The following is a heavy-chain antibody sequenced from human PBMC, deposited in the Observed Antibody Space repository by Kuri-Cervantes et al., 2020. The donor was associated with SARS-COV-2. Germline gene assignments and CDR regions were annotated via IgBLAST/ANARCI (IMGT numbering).Heavy chain of an antibody. CDR3: ASVAARGDY. CDR2: ISSSGSTI. CDR1: GFTFSDYY. D-gene: IGHD6-6*01. V-gene: IGHV3-11*04. J-gene: IGHJ4*02. Sequence: GESLKISCAASGFTFSDYYMSWIRQAPGKGLEWVSYISSSGSTIYYADSVKGRFTISRDNAKNSLYLQTNSLRAEDTAVYYCASVAARGDYWGQGTLVTVSS.